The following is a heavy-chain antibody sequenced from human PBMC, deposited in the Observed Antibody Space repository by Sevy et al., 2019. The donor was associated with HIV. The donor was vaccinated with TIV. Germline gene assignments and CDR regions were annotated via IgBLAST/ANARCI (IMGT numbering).Heavy chain of an antibody. Sequence: GGSLRLSCAASGFTFSSCWMSWVRQAPGKGLEWVANIKQDGSEKYYVDSVKGRFTISRDNAKNSLYLQMNSLRAEDTAVYYCARGGLKQWLVPDYWGQGTLVTVSS. V-gene: IGHV3-7*01. CDR3: ARGGLKQWLVPDY. D-gene: IGHD6-19*01. J-gene: IGHJ4*02. CDR2: IKQDGSEK. CDR1: GFTFSSCW.